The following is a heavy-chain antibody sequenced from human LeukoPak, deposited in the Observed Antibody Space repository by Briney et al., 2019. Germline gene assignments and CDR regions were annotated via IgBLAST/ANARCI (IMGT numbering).Heavy chain of an antibody. CDR1: GGSTSRHY. V-gene: IGHV4-59*11. Sequence: SETLSLTCTVSGGSTSRHYWSWIRQPPGKELEWIGCIYNSGSTRYNPSLTSRVTISEDTSKNQFSLGLNSVTAADTAVYFCARASSGAIFYYGMDVWGQGTTVTVSS. CDR2: IYNSGST. D-gene: IGHD3-9*01. J-gene: IGHJ6*02. CDR3: ARASSGAIFYYGMDV.